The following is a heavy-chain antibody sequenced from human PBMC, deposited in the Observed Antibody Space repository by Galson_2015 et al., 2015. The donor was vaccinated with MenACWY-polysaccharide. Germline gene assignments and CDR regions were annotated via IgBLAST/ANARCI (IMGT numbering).Heavy chain of an antibody. V-gene: IGHV3-11*01. D-gene: IGHD6-6*01. CDR2: TSHSGETS. CDR1: GFTFTDFY. CDR3: ARFAKTITARPLYGLDV. J-gene: IGHJ6*02. Sequence: SLRLSCASGFTFTDFYTSWIRQAPGKGLEWVSYTSHSGETSYTADSVQGRFTISRDNAMNSVYLQMHSLRAEDTAVYYCARFAKTITARPLYGLDVWGHGTTVIVSS.